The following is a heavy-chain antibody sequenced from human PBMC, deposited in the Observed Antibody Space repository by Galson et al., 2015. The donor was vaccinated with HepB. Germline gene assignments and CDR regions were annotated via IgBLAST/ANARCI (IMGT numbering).Heavy chain of an antibody. CDR1: GFTFSSYS. CDR2: ISSSSSYI. V-gene: IGHV3-21*01. D-gene: IGHD6-19*01. Sequence: SLRLSCAASGFTFSSYSMNWVRQAPGKGLEWVSSISSSSSYIYYADSVKGRFTISRDNAKNSLYLQMNSLRAEDTAVYYCARVGASSGWYIPFDYWGQGTLVTVSS. J-gene: IGHJ4*02. CDR3: ARVGASSGWYIPFDY.